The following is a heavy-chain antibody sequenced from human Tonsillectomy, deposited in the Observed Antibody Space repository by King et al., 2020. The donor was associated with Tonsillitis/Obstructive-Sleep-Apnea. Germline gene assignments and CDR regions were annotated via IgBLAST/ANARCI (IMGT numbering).Heavy chain of an antibody. Sequence: QLPESGPGLLKPSETLSLTCTVSGGSISSGSYFWSWIRQPPGKGLEWIGYVYYSVSANYNPSLKSRVTISVDTSKNQFSLKMTSVTAADTAIYYCARVSSGNNWFDPWGQGTLVTVSS. J-gene: IGHJ5*02. V-gene: IGHV4-61*01. D-gene: IGHD3-16*02. CDR1: GGSISSGSYF. CDR2: VYYSVSA. CDR3: ARVSSGNNWFDP.